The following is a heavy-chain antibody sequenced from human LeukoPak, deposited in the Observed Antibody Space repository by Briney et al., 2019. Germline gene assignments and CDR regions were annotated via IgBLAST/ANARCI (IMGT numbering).Heavy chain of an antibody. CDR3: AKGPRDYMDV. V-gene: IGHV3-30*18. CDR1: GFTFSSYG. CDR2: ISYDGSNK. J-gene: IGHJ6*03. Sequence: GGSLRLSCAASGFTFSSYGMHWVRQAPGKGLEWVAVISYDGSNKYYADSVKGRFTISRDNSKNTLYLQMNSLRAEDTAVYYCAKGPRDYMDVWGKGTTVTVSS.